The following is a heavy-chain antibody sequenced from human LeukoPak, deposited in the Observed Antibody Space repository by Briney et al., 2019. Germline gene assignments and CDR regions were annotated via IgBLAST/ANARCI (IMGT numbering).Heavy chain of an antibody. CDR2: IKQDGSEK. CDR3: ARDPGYSYGEYYFDY. V-gene: IGHV3-7*01. J-gene: IGHJ4*02. D-gene: IGHD5-18*01. Sequence: PGGSLRLSCAASGFTFSSYWMSWVRQAPGKGLEWVANIKQDGSEKYYVDSVKGRFTISRDNAKNSLYLQMNSLRAEDTAVYYCARDPGYSYGEYYFDYWGQGTLVTVSP. CDR1: GFTFSSYW.